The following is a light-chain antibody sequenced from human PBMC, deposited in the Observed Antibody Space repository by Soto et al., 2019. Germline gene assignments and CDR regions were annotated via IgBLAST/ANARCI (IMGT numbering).Light chain of an antibody. CDR3: MQALQTPIT. V-gene: IGKV2-28*01. J-gene: IGKJ5*01. CDR1: QSLLHSNGYNY. CDR2: LGS. Sequence: DIVMTQSPLSLPVTPVEPASISCRSSQSLLHSNGYNYLDWYLQKPGQSPQLLIYLGSNRASGVPDRFSGSGSGTDFTLKISRVEAEDVGVYYCMQALQTPITFGQGTRLESK.